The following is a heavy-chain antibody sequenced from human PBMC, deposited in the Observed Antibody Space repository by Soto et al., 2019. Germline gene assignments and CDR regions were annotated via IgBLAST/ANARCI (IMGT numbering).Heavy chain of an antibody. Sequence: GGSLRLSCAASGFTFSSYAMSWVRQAPGKGLEWVSAISGSGGSTYYADSVKGRFTISRDNSKNTLYLQMNSLRAEDTAVYYCAKDRRKSSIVVVPAAKFGWGQGTLVTVSS. CDR1: GFTFSSYA. D-gene: IGHD2-2*01. CDR2: ISGSGGST. CDR3: AKDRRKSSIVVVPAAKFG. J-gene: IGHJ4*02. V-gene: IGHV3-23*01.